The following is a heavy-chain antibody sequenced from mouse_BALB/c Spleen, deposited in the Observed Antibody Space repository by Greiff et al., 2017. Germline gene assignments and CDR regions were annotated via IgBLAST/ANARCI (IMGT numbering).Heavy chain of an antibody. D-gene: IGHD1-1*01. CDR3: ARHRDYGSSPPYYAMDY. J-gene: IGHJ4*01. CDR2: IWSDGST. CDR1: GFSLTSYG. Sequence: VQGVESGPDLVAPSQSLSITCTVSGFSLTSYGVHWVRQPPGKGLEWLVVIWSDGSTTYNSALKSRLSISKDNSKSQVFLKMNSLQTDDTAMYYCARHRDYGSSPPYYAMDYWGQGTSVTVSS. V-gene: IGHV2-6-2*01.